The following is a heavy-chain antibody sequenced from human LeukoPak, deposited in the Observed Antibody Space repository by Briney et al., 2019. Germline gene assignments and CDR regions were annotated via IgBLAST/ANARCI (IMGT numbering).Heavy chain of an antibody. D-gene: IGHD3-22*01. V-gene: IGHV3-48*01. Sequence: GGSLRLSCVASGLTVSSYSMNWVRQAPGKGLEWVSYISSSSSTIYYADSVKGRFTISRDNSKNTLYLQMNSLRAEDTAVYYCARDLQYYYDSSGYYGLDYWGQGTLVTVSS. CDR3: ARDLQYYYDSSGYYGLDY. CDR1: GLTVSSYS. J-gene: IGHJ4*02. CDR2: ISSSSSTI.